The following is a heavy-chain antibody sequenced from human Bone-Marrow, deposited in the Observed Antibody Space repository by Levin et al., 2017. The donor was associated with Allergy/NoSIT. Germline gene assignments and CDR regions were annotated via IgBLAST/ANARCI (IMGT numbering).Heavy chain of an antibody. Sequence: GGSLRLSCAASGFTFSGSAMHWVRQASGKGLEWVGRIRSKANSYATAYAASVKGRFTISRDDSKNTAYLQMNSLKTEDTAVYYCTRGGSEWVDYWGQGTLVTVSS. J-gene: IGHJ4*02. CDR2: IRSKANSYAT. V-gene: IGHV3-73*01. CDR1: GFTFSGSA. CDR3: TRGGSEWVDY. D-gene: IGHD2-15*01.